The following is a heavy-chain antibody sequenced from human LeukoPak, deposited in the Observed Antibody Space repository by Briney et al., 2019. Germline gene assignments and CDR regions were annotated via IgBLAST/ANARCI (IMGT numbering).Heavy chain of an antibody. CDR1: GFTFSNYS. D-gene: IGHD6-13*01. V-gene: IGHV3-23*01. CDR3: ANERGSHIAVPGSGY. CDR2: ISGDDGST. J-gene: IGHJ4*02. Sequence: GGSLRLSCAVSGFTFSNYSMSWVRRAPGKGLEWVSAISGDDGSTYYADSVRGRFTISRDNSKNTLYLQLNSLRAEDTAVYYCANERGSHIAVPGSGYWGQGTLVTVSS.